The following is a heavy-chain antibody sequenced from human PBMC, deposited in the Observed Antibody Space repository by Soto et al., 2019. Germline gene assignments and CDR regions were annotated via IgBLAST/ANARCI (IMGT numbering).Heavy chain of an antibody. D-gene: IGHD5-18*01. CDR3: TKWGSEYSYGFGY. Sequence: EVQLLESGGGLVQPGGSLRLSCAASGFTFSSYAMSWVRQAPGKWLEEVLAISGSGGSTYYADSVKGRFTISRDNSTNTLSLQMNSLRDAHTAVYYCTKWGSEYSYGFGYWGQGTLVTVSS. V-gene: IGHV3-23*01. CDR2: ISGSGGST. CDR1: GFTFSSYA. J-gene: IGHJ4*02.